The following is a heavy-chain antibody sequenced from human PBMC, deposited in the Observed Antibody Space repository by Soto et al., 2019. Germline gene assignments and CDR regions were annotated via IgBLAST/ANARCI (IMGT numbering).Heavy chain of an antibody. CDR3: ARDTSRATYYYDSSTLDAFDI. Sequence: SVKVSCKASGGTFSSYAISWVRQAPGQGLEWMGGIIPIFGTANYAQKFQGRVTITADKSTSTAYMELSSLRSEDTAVYYCARDTSRATYYYDSSTLDAFDIWGQGTMVTVSS. CDR2: IIPIFGTA. V-gene: IGHV1-69*06. CDR1: GGTFSSYA. D-gene: IGHD3-22*01. J-gene: IGHJ3*02.